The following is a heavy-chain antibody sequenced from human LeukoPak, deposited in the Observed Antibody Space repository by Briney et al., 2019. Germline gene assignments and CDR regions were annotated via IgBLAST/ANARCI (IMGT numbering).Heavy chain of an antibody. CDR2: INHSGST. CDR1: GGSFSGYY. J-gene: IGHJ4*02. Sequence: SETLSLTCAVYGGSFSGYYWSWIRQPPGKGLEWIGEINHSGSTNYNPSLKSRVTISVDTSKNQFSLKLGSVTAADTAVYYCARGGSGTDDVDTAMATTPYYFDYWGQGTLVTVSS. CDR3: ARGGSGTDDVDTAMATTPYYFDY. V-gene: IGHV4-34*01. D-gene: IGHD5-18*01.